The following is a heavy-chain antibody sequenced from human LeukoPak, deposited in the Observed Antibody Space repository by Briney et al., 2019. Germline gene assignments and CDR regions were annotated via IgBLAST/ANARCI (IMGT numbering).Heavy chain of an antibody. CDR3: TRDFDFSSAI. Sequence: GGSLRLSCAASGFTFSSYAMSWVRQAPGKGLEWVSAISGSGGSTYYADSVKGRFTTSRDNAKNTLFLQMNSLRAEDTAVYYCTRDFDFSSAIWGQGTLVTVSS. V-gene: IGHV3-23*01. J-gene: IGHJ4*02. CDR2: ISGSGGST. CDR1: GFTFSSYA. D-gene: IGHD3-3*01.